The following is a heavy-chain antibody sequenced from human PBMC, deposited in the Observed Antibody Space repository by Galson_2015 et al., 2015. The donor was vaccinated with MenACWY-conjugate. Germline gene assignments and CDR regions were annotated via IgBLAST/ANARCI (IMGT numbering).Heavy chain of an antibody. D-gene: IGHD2-8*01. J-gene: IGHJ5*02. V-gene: IGHV3-53*01. CDR3: SRGCDWCSYFRA. CDR2: VDRDGAT. CDR1: GFSVTDNC. Sequence: SLRLSCAVSGFSVTDNCLSWVRQAPGKGPEWIAMVDRDGATIYADSVRGRFTVTRDNFKKTVILQMISLRAEDTAVYRCSRGCDWCSYFRAWGQGAQVTVSS.